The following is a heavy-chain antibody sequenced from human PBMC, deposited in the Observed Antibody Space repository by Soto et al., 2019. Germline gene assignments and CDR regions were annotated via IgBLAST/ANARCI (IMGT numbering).Heavy chain of an antibody. CDR1: GGSISSGGYY. J-gene: IGHJ4*01. Sequence: PSETLSLTCTVSGGSISSGGYYWSWIRQHPGKGLEWIGYIYYSGSTYYNPSLKSRVTISVDTSKNQFSLKLSSVTAADTAVYYCARVLNSSSSPFDYWGHGTLVTVSS. CDR3: ARVLNSSSSPFDY. CDR2: IYYSGST. D-gene: IGHD6-6*01. V-gene: IGHV4-31*03.